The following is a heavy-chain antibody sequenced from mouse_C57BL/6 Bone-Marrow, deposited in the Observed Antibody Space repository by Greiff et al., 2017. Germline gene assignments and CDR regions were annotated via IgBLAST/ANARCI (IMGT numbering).Heavy chain of an antibody. D-gene: IGHD3-2*02. CDR1: GYTFTSYW. J-gene: IGHJ2*01. CDR3: ARETAQGYFDY. V-gene: IGHV1-69*01. CDR2: IDPSDSYT. Sequence: VQLQQPGAELVMPGASVKLSCKASGYTFTSYWMHWVKQRPGQGLVWIGEIDPSDSYTNYNQKFKGKSTLTVDKSSSTAYMQLSSLTSEASAVDDSARETAQGYFDYWGQGTTLTVSS.